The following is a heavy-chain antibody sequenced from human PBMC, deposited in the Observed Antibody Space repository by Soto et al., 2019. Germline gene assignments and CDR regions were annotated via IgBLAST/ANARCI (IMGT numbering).Heavy chain of an antibody. CDR3: ARHYYDSPTEPDAFDI. V-gene: IGHV5-51*01. J-gene: IGHJ3*02. CDR2: IYPGDSDT. D-gene: IGHD3-22*01. Sequence: EVQLVQSGAEVKKPGESLKISCKGSGYSFTSYWIGWVRQMPGKGLEWMGIIYPGDSDTRYSPSFQGQVTISADKSISTAYLQWSSLKASDTAMYYCARHYYDSPTEPDAFDIWGQGTMVTVSS. CDR1: GYSFTSYW.